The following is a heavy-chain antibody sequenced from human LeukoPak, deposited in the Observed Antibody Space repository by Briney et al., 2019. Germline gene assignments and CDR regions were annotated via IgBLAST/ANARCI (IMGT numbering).Heavy chain of an antibody. D-gene: IGHD3-10*01. V-gene: IGHV4-59*01. J-gene: IGHJ3*02. CDR2: IYYSGST. CDR3: ARGGGYYYGSGSPAGAFDI. CDR1: GGSFSGYY. Sequence: SETLSLTCAVYGGSFSGYYWSWTRQPPGKGLEWIGYIYYSGSTNYNPSLKSRVTISVDTSKNQFSLKLSSVTAADTAVYYCARGGGYYYGSGSPAGAFDIWGQGTMVTVSS.